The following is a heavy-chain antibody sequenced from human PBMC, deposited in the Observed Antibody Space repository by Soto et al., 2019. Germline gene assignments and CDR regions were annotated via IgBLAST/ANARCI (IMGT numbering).Heavy chain of an antibody. V-gene: IGHV3-30-3*01. CDR3: ARSRSGAVPDSFGY. Sequence: QVQLVESGGRVGQPGRSLRLSCAASGFIFNRYAIHWVRQTPGKGQEWVAVISKDGSVQYYADSVRGRFIISRDKSKDTVYLEMNSLRAEDTAVFYCARSRSGAVPDSFGYWGQGTLVTVSS. CDR1: GFIFNRYA. D-gene: IGHD3-3*01. J-gene: IGHJ4*02. CDR2: ISKDGSVQ.